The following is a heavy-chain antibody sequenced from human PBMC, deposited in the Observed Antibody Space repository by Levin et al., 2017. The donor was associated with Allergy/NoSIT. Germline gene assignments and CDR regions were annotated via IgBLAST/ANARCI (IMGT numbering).Heavy chain of an antibody. D-gene: IGHD2-21*01. J-gene: IGHJ4*02. V-gene: IGHV3-23*01. CDR1: GFTFSSYA. CDR3: AKAGASILWWSKPYYFDY. CDR2: ISGSGGST. Sequence: GESLKISCAASGFTFSSYAMSWVRQAPGKGLEWVSAISGSGGSTYYADSVKGRFTISRDNSKNTLYLQMNSLRAEDTAVYYCAKAGASILWWSKPYYFDYWGQGTLVTVSS.